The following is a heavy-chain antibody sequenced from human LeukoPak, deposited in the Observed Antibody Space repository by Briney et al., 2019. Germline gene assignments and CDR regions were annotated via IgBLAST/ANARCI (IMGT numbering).Heavy chain of an antibody. Sequence: GGSLRLSCAASGFTFSSYWMHWVRQAPGKGLVWVSRINRDGSSTSYADSVKGRFTISRDNAKNTLYLQMNSLRAEDTAVYYCARDLGGYSYGYLGYYYGMDVWGQGTTVTVSS. CDR3: ARDLGGYSYGYLGYYYGMDV. J-gene: IGHJ6*02. CDR2: INRDGSST. D-gene: IGHD5-18*01. CDR1: GFTFSSYW. V-gene: IGHV3-74*01.